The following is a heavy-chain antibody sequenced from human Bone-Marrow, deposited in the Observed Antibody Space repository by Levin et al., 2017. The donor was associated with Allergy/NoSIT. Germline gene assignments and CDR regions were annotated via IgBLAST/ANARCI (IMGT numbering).Heavy chain of an antibody. D-gene: IGHD2-8*01. CDR2: LSDNAGST. Sequence: PGGSLRLSCAASGFTFSSYAMSWVRQTPGKGLEWVSALSDNAGSTYYADSVKGRFTISRDNSKNTLYLQMNSLRAEDTAVYYCAKDQVYYWYFDLWGRGTLVTVSS. J-gene: IGHJ2*01. V-gene: IGHV3-23*01. CDR3: AKDQVYYWYFDL. CDR1: GFTFSSYA.